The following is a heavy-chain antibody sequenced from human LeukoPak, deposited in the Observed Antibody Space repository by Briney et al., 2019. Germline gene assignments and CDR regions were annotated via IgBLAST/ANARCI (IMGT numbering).Heavy chain of an antibody. CDR3: ARDLVGAHNFDY. CDR1: GFTFSSYA. J-gene: IGHJ4*02. D-gene: IGHD1-26*01. Sequence: GRSLRLSCAASGFTFSSYAMHWVRQAPGKGLEWVAVISYDGSNKYYADSVKGRFTISRDNSKNTLYLQMNSLRAEDTAVYYCARDLVGAHNFDYWGQGTLVTVSS. CDR2: ISYDGSNK. V-gene: IGHV3-30*04.